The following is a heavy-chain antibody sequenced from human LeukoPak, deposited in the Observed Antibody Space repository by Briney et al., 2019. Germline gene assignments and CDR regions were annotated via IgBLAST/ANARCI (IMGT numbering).Heavy chain of an antibody. CDR1: GGSISSSSSY. J-gene: IGHJ5*02. Sequence: PSETLSLTCSVSGGSISSSSSYWGWIRQPPGKGLEWIGSIYYSGSSFDNPALKSRVTISVDTSKNQFSLKLSSVTAADTAVYYCARDSSGWYWFDPWGQGTLVTVSS. CDR3: ARDSSGWYWFDP. CDR2: IYYSGSS. D-gene: IGHD6-19*01. V-gene: IGHV4-39*07.